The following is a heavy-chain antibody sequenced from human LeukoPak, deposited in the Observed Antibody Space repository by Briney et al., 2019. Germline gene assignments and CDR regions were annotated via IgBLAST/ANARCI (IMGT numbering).Heavy chain of an antibody. J-gene: IGHJ4*02. CDR2: INPSGGST. CDR1: GYTFTSYY. V-gene: IGHV1-46*01. CDR3: ARGGATDFDY. Sequence: WASLTVSCKASGYTFTSYYMHWVRQAPGQGLEWMGLINPSGGSTSYAQKFEGRVTITRDTSRSTVYMELSSLRSEDTAVYYCARGGATDFDYWGQGTVVSVSS. D-gene: IGHD1-26*01.